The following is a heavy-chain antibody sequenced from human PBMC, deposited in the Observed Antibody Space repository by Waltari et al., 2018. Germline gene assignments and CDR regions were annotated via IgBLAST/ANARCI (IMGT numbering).Heavy chain of an antibody. CDR3: ARDIEYGSSTISYAWDY. CDR2: IYSGGST. Sequence: EVQLVESGGGLIQPGGSLRLSCAASGFTASSHYMRWVRQAPGKGLEWVSVIYSGGSTYYADSVKGRFTISRDNSKNTLDLQMNSLRAEDTAVYYCARDIEYGSSTISYAWDYWGQGTLVTVSS. J-gene: IGHJ4*02. D-gene: IGHD2-2*01. CDR1: GFTASSHY. V-gene: IGHV3-53*01.